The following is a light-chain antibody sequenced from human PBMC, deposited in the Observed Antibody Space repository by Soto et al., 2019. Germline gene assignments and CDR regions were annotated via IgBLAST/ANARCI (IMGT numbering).Light chain of an antibody. CDR1: QSVSSN. Sequence: EIVMTQSPATLSVSPGERATLSCRASQSVSSNLAWYQQKPGQAPRLLIYGASTRATGIPARFSGSGSGTELSLTISSLQSEEFVVYYCQQYNNWPLFGPGTKVDIK. CDR2: GAS. J-gene: IGKJ3*01. V-gene: IGKV3-15*01. CDR3: QQYNNWPL.